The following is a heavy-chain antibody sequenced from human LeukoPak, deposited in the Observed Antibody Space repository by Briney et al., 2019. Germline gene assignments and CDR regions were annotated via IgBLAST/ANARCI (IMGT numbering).Heavy chain of an antibody. CDR2: MYYSVST. Sequence: SETLSLTCTVSGGSISSSSYYWGWIRQPPGKGLEWIGRMYYSVSTYYNPSLKSRVIISVDTSKNQFSLKLSSVTAADTAVYYCARRRSGSYYVSFYWSDDAFDIWGQGTMVTVSS. CDR1: GGSISSSSYY. CDR3: ARRRSGSYYVSFYWSDDAFDI. D-gene: IGHD1-26*01. V-gene: IGHV4-39*01. J-gene: IGHJ3*02.